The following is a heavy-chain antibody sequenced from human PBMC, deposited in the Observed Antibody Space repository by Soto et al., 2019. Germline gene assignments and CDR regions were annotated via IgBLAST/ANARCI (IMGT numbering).Heavy chain of an antibody. CDR3: AKDCGGDCQFVVQH. V-gene: IGHV3-30*18. J-gene: IGHJ1*01. D-gene: IGHD2-21*02. CDR2: ISYDGSNK. Sequence: QVQLVESGGGVVQPGRSLRLSCAASGFTFSSYGMHWVRQAPGKGLEWVAVISYDGSNKYYADSVKGRFTISRDNSKNPLYLQMNRLRAEDTAVYYCAKDCGGDCQFVVQHLGQGTLVTVSS. CDR1: GFTFSSYG.